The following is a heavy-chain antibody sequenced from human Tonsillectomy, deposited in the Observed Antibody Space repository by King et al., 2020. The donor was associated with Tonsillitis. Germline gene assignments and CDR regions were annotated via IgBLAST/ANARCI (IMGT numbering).Heavy chain of an antibody. CDR2: IYYSGTT. V-gene: IGHV4-30-4*01. J-gene: IGHJ4*02. CDR1: GGSISSGDYY. Sequence: QLQKSGPGLVKPSQTLSLTCTVSGGSISSGDYYWSWVRQPPGKGLEWIGYIYYSGTTYYNPSLKSRVSISLDTSKNQFSLKRSSGTAADTAVYFCARIQRRDGYNFDYWGQGTLVTVSS. D-gene: IGHD5-24*01. CDR3: ARIQRRDGYNFDY.